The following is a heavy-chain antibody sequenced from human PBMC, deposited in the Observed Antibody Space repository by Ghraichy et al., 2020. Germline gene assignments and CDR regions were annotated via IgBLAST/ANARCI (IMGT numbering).Heavy chain of an antibody. V-gene: IGHV4-59*01. D-gene: IGHD2-21*02. CDR2: IYYSGST. CDR3: ARGTHCGGDCYSFDY. J-gene: IGHJ4*02. CDR1: GGSISSYY. Sequence: SETLSLTCTVSGGSISSYYWSWIRQPPGKGLEWIGYIYYSGSTNYNPSLKSRVTISVDTSKNQFSLKLSSVTAADTAAYYCARGTHCGGDCYSFDYCGQGTLVT.